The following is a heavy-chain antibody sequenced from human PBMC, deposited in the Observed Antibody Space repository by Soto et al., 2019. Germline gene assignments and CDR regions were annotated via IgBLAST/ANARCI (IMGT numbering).Heavy chain of an antibody. V-gene: IGHV1-69*12. CDR1: GGTSSSYA. CDR3: AREGAAIHYYYYGMDV. Sequence: QVQLVQSGAEVKKPGSSVKVSCKASGGTSSSYAISWVRQAPGQGLEWMGGIIPIFGTTNYAQKFQGRVTITADESTSTAYMELSSLRSEDTAVYYCAREGAAIHYYYYGMDVWGQGTTVTVSS. J-gene: IGHJ6*02. D-gene: IGHD2-21*02. CDR2: IIPIFGTT.